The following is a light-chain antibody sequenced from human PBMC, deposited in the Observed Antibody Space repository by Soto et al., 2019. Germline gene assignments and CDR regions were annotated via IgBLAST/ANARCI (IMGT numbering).Light chain of an antibody. CDR3: SSYTSSSTLYV. J-gene: IGLJ1*01. V-gene: IGLV2-14*01. Sequence: QSALTQPASVSGSPGQSITISCTGTSSDVGGYNYVSWYQQHPGKAPKLMIYDVSNRPSGVSNRFSGSKSGNTASLTISGLQDEDEDDYYCSSYTSSSTLYVFGTGTKLPVL. CDR1: SSDVGGYNY. CDR2: DVS.